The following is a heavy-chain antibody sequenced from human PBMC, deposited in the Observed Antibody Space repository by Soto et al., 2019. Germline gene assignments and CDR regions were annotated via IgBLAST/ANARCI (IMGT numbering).Heavy chain of an antibody. CDR1: GGSLSGYY. J-gene: IGHJ4*02. Sequence: SETLSLTCAVYGGSLSGYYWTWIRRPPGKGLEWIGEIHHSGSINYNSSLKSRVTISADTSKNQFFLKLSSVTAADTAVYYCSRGGDAYKAGNCWGQGTLVTVSS. V-gene: IGHV4-34*01. CDR2: IHHSGSI. D-gene: IGHD1-1*01. CDR3: SRGGDAYKAGNC.